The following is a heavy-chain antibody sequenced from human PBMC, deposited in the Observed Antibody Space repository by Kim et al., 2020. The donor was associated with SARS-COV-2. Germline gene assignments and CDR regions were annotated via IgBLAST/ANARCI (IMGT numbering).Heavy chain of an antibody. D-gene: IGHD3-16*01. V-gene: IGHV3-9*01. J-gene: IGHJ6*02. Sequence: GYADAVKGRFTISRANAKNSLYLQMSSLRADDTALYFCVREASRGGADVWGQGTTVTVSS. CDR3: VREASRGGADV.